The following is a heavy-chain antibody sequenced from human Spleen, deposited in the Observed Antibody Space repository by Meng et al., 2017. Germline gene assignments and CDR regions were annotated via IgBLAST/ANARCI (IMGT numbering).Heavy chain of an antibody. D-gene: IGHD5-24*01. CDR3: ARDPRRDVYQYYSYGIDV. CDR2: ISSSSAYI. J-gene: IGHJ6*02. Sequence: GESLNISCAASGSIFSGYCMNWVRQAPGKGLEWVSSISSSSAYIKYADSVKGRCIISRDNAKNSLYLQMSSLRAEDTAVYYWARDPRRDVYQYYSYGIDVWGQGTMVTVSS. V-gene: IGHV3-21*01. CDR1: GSIFSGYC.